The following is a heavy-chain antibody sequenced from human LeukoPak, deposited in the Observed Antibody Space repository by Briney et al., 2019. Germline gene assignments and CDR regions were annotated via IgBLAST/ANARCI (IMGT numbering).Heavy chain of an antibody. Sequence: RGESLKISCKGSGYSFTSYWIGWVRRAPGQGLEWMGRINPNSGGTNYAQKFQGRVTMTRDTSISTAYMELSRLRSDDTAVYYCARDLGGGNYWGQGTLVTVSS. CDR1: GYSFTSYW. CDR2: INPNSGGT. D-gene: IGHD2-15*01. J-gene: IGHJ4*02. V-gene: IGHV1-2*06. CDR3: ARDLGGGNY.